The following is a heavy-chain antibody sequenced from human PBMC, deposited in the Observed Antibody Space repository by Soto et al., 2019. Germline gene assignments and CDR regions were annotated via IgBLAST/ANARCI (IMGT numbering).Heavy chain of an antibody. CDR1: GFTFNNYG. Sequence: PGGSLRLSCEASGFTFNNYGLYWVRQAPGKGLEYVSSINTNGGTTYYANSVKGRFTISRDNSKNTLYLQMGSLRAEDTAVYYCARFCCGGDCSTSRWFYPWGKGTLVTVAS. CDR2: INTNGGTT. V-gene: IGHV3-64*01. J-gene: IGHJ5*02. D-gene: IGHD2-21*02. CDR3: ARFCCGGDCSTSRWFYP.